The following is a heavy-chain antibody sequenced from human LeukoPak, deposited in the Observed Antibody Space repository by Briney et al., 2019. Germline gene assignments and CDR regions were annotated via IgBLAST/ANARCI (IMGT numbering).Heavy chain of an antibody. J-gene: IGHJ4*02. CDR2: IWYDGSNK. V-gene: IGHV3-33*06. Sequence: QSGRSLRLSCAASGFTFSSYVMHWVRQAPGKGLEWVAVIWYDGSNKYYADSVKGRFTISRDNSKNTLYLQMNSLRAEDTAVYYCAKGRGYSGYDPFDYWGQGTLVTVSS. CDR1: GFTFSSYV. CDR3: AKGRGYSGYDPFDY. D-gene: IGHD5-12*01.